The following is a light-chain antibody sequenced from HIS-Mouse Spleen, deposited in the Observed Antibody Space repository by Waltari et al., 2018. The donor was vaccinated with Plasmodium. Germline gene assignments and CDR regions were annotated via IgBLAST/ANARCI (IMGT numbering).Light chain of an antibody. J-gene: IGKJ2*01. Sequence: ELVLTQSPVTLSLSPGERATLSCRASTSVSSSYLAWYQQKPGQAPRLLIYGASSRATGIPDRFSGSGSGTDFTLTISRLEPEDFAVYYCQQYGSSPYTFGQGTKLEIK. CDR3: QQYGSSPYT. CDR2: GAS. CDR1: TSVSSSY. V-gene: IGKV3-20*01.